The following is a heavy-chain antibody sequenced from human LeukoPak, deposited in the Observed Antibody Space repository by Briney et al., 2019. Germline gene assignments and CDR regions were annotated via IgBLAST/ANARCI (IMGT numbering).Heavy chain of an antibody. D-gene: IGHD2-21*01. CDR2: ISYSSSTI. CDR3: ARDNDYYENDGYCCFLDN. V-gene: IGHV3-48*02. CDR1: GFTFSGHS. Sequence: PGGSLTLSCAASGFTFSGHSMNWVRQAPGKGLEWVAYISYSSSTIYYAESVKGRFTISRDNAKNSLYLQMHSLRDEDTAVYYCARDNDYYENDGYCCFLDNWGQGTLVTVSS. J-gene: IGHJ4*02.